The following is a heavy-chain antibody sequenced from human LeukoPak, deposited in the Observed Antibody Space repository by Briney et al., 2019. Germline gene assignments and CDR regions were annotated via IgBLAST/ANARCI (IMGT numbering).Heavy chain of an antibody. CDR3: ASYYYDSSGPNRGDQYFQH. Sequence: PPETLSLTCAVYGGSFSGYYWSWIRQPPGKGLEWIGEINHSGSTNYNPSLKSRVTISVDTSKNQFSLKLSSVTAADTAVYYCASYYYDSSGPNRGDQYFQHWGQGTLVTVSS. CDR1: GGSFSGYY. J-gene: IGHJ1*01. D-gene: IGHD3-22*01. V-gene: IGHV4-34*01. CDR2: INHSGST.